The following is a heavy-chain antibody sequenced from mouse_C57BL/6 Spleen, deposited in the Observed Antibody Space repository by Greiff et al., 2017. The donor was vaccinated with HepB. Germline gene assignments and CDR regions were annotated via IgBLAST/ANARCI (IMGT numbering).Heavy chain of an antibody. CDR1: GYTFTDYY. CDR2: IGPGSGST. J-gene: IGHJ4*01. Sequence: QVHVKQSGAELVKPGASVKISCKASGYTFTDYYINWVKQRPGQGLEWIGKIGPGSGSTYYNEKFKGKATLTADKSSSTAYMQLSSLTSEDSAVYFCARKGGFITTVVAVVYAMDYWGQGTSVTVSS. D-gene: IGHD1-1*01. V-gene: IGHV1-77*01. CDR3: ARKGGFITTVVAVVYAMDY.